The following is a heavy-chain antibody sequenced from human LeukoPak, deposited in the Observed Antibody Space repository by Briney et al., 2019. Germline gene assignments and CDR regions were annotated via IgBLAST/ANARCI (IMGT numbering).Heavy chain of an antibody. V-gene: IGHV3-15*01. CDR1: GFTITNAW. CDR3: TTVASPAYFDY. J-gene: IGHJ4*02. CDR2: IKSKTDGGTI. Sequence: GGSLRLSCAASGFTITNAWMSWVRQAPGKGLEWVGRIKSKTDGGTIDHAAPVKGRFTISKDDSKNTLYLQMNSLKTEDTAVYYCTTVASPAYFDYWGQGTLVTVSS.